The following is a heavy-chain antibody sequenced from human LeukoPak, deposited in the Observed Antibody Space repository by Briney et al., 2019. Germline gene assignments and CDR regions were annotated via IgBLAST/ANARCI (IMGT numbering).Heavy chain of an antibody. J-gene: IGHJ6*02. D-gene: IGHD2-2*01. V-gene: IGHV3-23*01. CDR3: ARVPAAILYYYYGMDV. CDR2: LSGSGITT. Sequence: GGSLRLSCAASGFTFSNSAMSWVRQAPGKGLEWVSTLSGSGITTYYADSVKGRFTISRDNSKNTLYLQMNSLRAEDTAVYYCARVPAAILYYYYGMDVWGQGTTVTVSS. CDR1: GFTFSNSA.